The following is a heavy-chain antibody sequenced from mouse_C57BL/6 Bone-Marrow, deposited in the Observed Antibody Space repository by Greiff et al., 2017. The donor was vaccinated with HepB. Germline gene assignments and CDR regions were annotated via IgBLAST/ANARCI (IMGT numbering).Heavy chain of an antibody. V-gene: IGHV14-4*01. J-gene: IGHJ3*01. Sequence: VQLQQSGAELVRPGASVKLSCTASGFNIKDDYMHWVKQRPEQGLEWIGWIVPENGDTEYASKFQGKATITADTSSNTAYLQLSSLTSEDTAVYYCTTKEGAYWGQGTLVTVSA. CDR2: IVPENGDT. CDR3: TTKEGAY. CDR1: GFNIKDDY.